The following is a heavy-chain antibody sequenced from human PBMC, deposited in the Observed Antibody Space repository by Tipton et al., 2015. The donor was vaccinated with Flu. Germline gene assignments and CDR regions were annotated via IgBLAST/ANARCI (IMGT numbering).Heavy chain of an antibody. CDR2: ILSKIDGETT. D-gene: IGHD1-26*01. Sequence: SLRLSCAASGFTFSNAWMSWVRQAPGKGLEWVGRILSKIDGETTDYGAPVKGRFTISRDDSKNTLYLQMNSLKIEDTAVYYCGGSYRGWGQGTLVTVSS. CDR1: GFTFSNAW. CDR3: GGSYRG. V-gene: IGHV3-15*01. J-gene: IGHJ4*02.